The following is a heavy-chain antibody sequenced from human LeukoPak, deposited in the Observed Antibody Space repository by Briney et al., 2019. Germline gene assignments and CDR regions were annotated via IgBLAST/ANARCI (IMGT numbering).Heavy chain of an antibody. CDR2: TNPSGDST. CDR1: GYTYTSYY. CDR3: ARDLTYCGGDCYLAYSYGMDV. D-gene: IGHD2-21*02. J-gene: IGHJ6*02. V-gene: IGHV1-46*01. Sequence: ASVKVSCTASGYTYTSYYMHWVRQAPGQGLEWMGITNPSGDSTNYAQRFQGRVTMTSDSSTSTVYMELSSLRSEDTAVYYCARDLTYCGGDCYLAYSYGMDVWGQGTTVTVSS.